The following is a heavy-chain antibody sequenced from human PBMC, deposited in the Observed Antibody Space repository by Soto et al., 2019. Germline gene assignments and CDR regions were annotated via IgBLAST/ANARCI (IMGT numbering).Heavy chain of an antibody. V-gene: IGHV4-34*01. D-gene: IGHD2-8*02. CDR3: ARDKITGLFDY. J-gene: IGHJ4*02. CDR2: INHSGST. Sequence: SETLSLTCTVSGGSINSYSWSWIRQPPGTGLEWIGEINHSGSTNYNPSLKSRVTISVDTSKNQFSLKLTSVTAADTAVYYCARDKITGLFDYWGQGTLVTVSS. CDR1: GGSINSYS.